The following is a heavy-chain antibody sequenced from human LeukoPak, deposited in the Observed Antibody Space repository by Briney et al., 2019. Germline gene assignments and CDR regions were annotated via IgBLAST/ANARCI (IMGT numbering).Heavy chain of an antibody. D-gene: IGHD5-18*01. V-gene: IGHV3-30*18. J-gene: IGHJ6*03. Sequence: GGSLRLSCAASGFTFSSYGMHWVRQAPGKGLEWVAVISYDGSNKYYADSVKGRFTISRDNSKNTLYLQMNSLRAEDTAIYYCAKDSGRGYSDGAFYYYYYYMDVWGKGTTVTVSS. CDR2: ISYDGSNK. CDR3: AKDSGRGYSDGAFYYYYYYMDV. CDR1: GFTFSSYG.